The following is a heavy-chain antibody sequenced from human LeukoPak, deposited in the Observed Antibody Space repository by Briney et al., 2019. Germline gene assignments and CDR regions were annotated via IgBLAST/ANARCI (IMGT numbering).Heavy chain of an antibody. J-gene: IGHJ4*02. CDR1: GFTFSDYF. V-gene: IGHV3-11*04. CDR2: ISTDGDAV. Sequence: GGSLRLSCAASGFTFSDYFMTWIRQTPGKGLEWISYISTDGDAVYYADSVRGRFTISRDNAKNSLYLQMTFLRAEDTAVYYCVVGSSCCYTHGFYFDYWGQGALVPVST. D-gene: IGHD3-22*01. CDR3: VVGSSCCYTHGFYFDY.